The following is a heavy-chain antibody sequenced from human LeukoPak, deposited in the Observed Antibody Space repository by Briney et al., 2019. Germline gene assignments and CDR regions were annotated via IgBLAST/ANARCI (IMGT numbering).Heavy chain of an antibody. CDR3: ARLTYDILTGHSDAFDI. Sequence: GESLKISCKGSGYSFTSYWIGLARQMPGKGLEWMGIIYPGDSDTRYSPSFQGQVTISADKSISTAYLQWSSLKASDTAMYYCARLTYDILTGHSDAFDIWGQGTMVTVSS. D-gene: IGHD3-9*01. J-gene: IGHJ3*02. V-gene: IGHV5-51*01. CDR2: IYPGDSDT. CDR1: GYSFTSYW.